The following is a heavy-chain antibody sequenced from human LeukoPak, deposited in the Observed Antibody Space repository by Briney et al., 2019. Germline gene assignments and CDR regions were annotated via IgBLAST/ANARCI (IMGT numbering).Heavy chain of an antibody. CDR1: GFTFSSYS. J-gene: IGHJ4*02. Sequence: GGSLRLSCAASGFTFSSYSMNWVRQAPGKGLEWVSSISSSSSYIYYADSVKGRFTISRDNAKNSLYLQMNSLRAEDTAVYYCARDGYSSGWYTGSDYWAREPWSPSPQ. CDR2: ISSSSSYI. D-gene: IGHD6-19*01. CDR3: ARDGYSSGWYTGSDY. V-gene: IGHV3-21*01.